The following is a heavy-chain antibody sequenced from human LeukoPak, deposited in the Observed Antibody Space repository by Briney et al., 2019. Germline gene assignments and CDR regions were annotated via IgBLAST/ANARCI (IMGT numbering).Heavy chain of an antibody. J-gene: IGHJ4*02. CDR2: ISSNGGST. CDR3: ATVGSSGWYLHPTLDY. D-gene: IGHD6-19*01. V-gene: IGHV3-64*01. Sequence: GGSLRLSCAGSGITFSSYAMHWVRQAPGKGLEYVSAISSNGGSTYYATSVKGRFTISRDNSKNTLYLQMGSLRAEDMAVYYCATVGSSGWYLHPTLDYWGQGTLVTVSS. CDR1: GITFSSYA.